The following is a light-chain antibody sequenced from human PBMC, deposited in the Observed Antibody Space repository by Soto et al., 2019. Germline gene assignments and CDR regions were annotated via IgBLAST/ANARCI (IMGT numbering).Light chain of an antibody. CDR1: SSNIGAGYD. V-gene: IGLV1-40*01. CDR2: GNS. Sequence: QSVLTQPPPVSGAPGQRVTISCTGGSSNIGAGYDVHWYQQLPGTAPKLLIYGNSNRPSGVPDRFSGSKSGTSASLAITGLQAEDEADYYCQSYDSSLSVFGTGTKVTVL. J-gene: IGLJ1*01. CDR3: QSYDSSLSV.